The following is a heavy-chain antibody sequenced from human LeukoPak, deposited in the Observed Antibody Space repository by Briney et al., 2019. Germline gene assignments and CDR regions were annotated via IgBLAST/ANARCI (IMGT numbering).Heavy chain of an antibody. Sequence: SETLSLTCTVSGGSVSSHYWSWIRQAPGKGLEWIGYIYYSGSTNYNPSLKSRVTISVDTSKNQFSLKLSSVTAADTAVYYCARDIAIGAFDIWGQGTMVTVSS. CDR3: ARDIAIGAFDI. CDR2: IYYSGST. J-gene: IGHJ3*02. V-gene: IGHV4-59*02. CDR1: GGSVSSHY. D-gene: IGHD6-13*01.